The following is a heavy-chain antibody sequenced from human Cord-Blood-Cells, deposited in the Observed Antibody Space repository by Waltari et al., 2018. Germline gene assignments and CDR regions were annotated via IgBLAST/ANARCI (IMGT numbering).Heavy chain of an antibody. Sequence: QVQLQQWGAGLLKPSETLSLTCAVYGGSFSGYYWSWIRQPPGKGLEWIGESNHSGSTNYNPSLKSRVTISVDTSKNQFSLKLSSVTAADTAVYYCERGQTGDRGGYYFDYWGQGTLVTVSS. CDR3: ERGQTGDRGGYYFDY. D-gene: IGHD7-27*01. V-gene: IGHV4-34*01. J-gene: IGHJ4*02. CDR1: GGSFSGYY. CDR2: SNHSGST.